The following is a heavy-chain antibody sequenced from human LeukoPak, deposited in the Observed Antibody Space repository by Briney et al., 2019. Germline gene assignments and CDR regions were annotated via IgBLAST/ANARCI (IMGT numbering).Heavy chain of an antibody. V-gene: IGHV3-20*01. Sequence: GGSLRLSCAASGFTFDDYGMSWVRQAPGKGLEWVSGIKWNGGSTSYADSVKGRFTISRDNAKNSLYLQMNSLRAEDTALYHCARTSRYYDSSGYYHYYFDYWGQGTLVTVSS. J-gene: IGHJ4*02. CDR1: GFTFDDYG. CDR3: ARTSRYYDSSGYYHYYFDY. CDR2: IKWNGGST. D-gene: IGHD3-22*01.